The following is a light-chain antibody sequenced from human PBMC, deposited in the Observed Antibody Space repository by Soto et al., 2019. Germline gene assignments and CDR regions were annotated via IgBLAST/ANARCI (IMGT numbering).Light chain of an antibody. CDR2: AAS. J-gene: IGKJ1*01. CDR1: QTVSSSY. CDR3: QQYGSSPRT. Sequence: EVLLTQSPGTLSLSPGDRATLSCRASQTVSSSYLAWYQQKPGQAPRLLIYAASSRATGIPDRFSGSGSGTDFTLTISRLELDDFAVYYCQQYGSSPRTFGQGTKWIS. V-gene: IGKV3-20*01.